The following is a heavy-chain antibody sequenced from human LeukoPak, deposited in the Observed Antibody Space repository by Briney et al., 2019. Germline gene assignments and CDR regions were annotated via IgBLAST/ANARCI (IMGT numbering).Heavy chain of an antibody. V-gene: IGHV3-23*01. CDR1: GFTFSSYA. CDR3: ATIGVVVVAATPVWFDP. CDR2: ISGSGGST. Sequence: PGGSLRLSCAASGFTFSSYAMSWVRQALGKGLEWVSAISGSGGSTYYADSVKGRFTISRDNSKNTLYLQMNSLRAEDTAVYYCATIGVVVVAATPVWFDPWGQGTLVTVSS. J-gene: IGHJ5*02. D-gene: IGHD2-15*01.